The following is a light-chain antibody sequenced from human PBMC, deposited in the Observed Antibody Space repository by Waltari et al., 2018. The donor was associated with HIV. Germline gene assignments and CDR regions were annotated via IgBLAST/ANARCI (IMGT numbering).Light chain of an antibody. CDR3: CAYAAGHVSYV. CDR2: DVN. V-gene: IGLV2-11*01. CDR1: TTDVGYYNY. Sequence: QSALTQPPSVSGSPGQSVTISCTGTTTDVGYYNYVSWYQQYPGKAPKLIIFDVNQRPSGVPERFSGSKAGHTASLTISGLQTADEADYFCCAYAAGHVSYVFGNGTAVAVL. J-gene: IGLJ1*01.